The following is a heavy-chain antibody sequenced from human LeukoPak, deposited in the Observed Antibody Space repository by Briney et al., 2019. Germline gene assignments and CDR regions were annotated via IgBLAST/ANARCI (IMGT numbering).Heavy chain of an antibody. J-gene: IGHJ5*02. D-gene: IGHD3-10*01. CDR1: GGSISSYY. V-gene: IGHV4-59*01. CDR2: IYYSGST. CDR3: ARSSDYYASGEVNWFDP. Sequence: SETLSLTCTVSGGSISSYYWSWIRQPPGKGLEWIGYIYYSGSTNYNPSLKSRVTISVDTSKNQFSLKLTSVTAADTAVYYCARSSDYYASGEVNWFDPWGQGTLVTVSS.